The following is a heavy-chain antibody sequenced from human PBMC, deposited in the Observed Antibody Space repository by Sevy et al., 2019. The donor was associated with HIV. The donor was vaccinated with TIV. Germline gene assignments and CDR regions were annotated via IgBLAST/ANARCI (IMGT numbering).Heavy chain of an antibody. CDR1: GGTFSSYA. CDR2: IIPIFGTA. J-gene: IGHJ5*02. Sequence: ASVKVSCKASGGTFSSYAISWVRQAPGQGLEWMGGIIPIFGTANYAQKSQGRVTITADESTSTAYMELSSLRSEDTAVYYCALGHGSGSNWFDPWGQGTLVTVSS. CDR3: ALGHGSGSNWFDP. V-gene: IGHV1-69*13. D-gene: IGHD3-10*01.